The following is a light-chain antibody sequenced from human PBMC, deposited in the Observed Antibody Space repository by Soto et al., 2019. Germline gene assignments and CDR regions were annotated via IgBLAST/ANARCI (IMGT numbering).Light chain of an antibody. CDR1: QGIIDY. Sequence: DIQMTQSPSSLSASVGDRVTITCRASQGIIDYLAWYQQKPGKAPKLLIYAASTLQSGVPSRFSGSGAGTDFTLTISSRQPEDVATYYCQKYNSAPRTFGQGTKVEIK. J-gene: IGKJ1*01. CDR2: AAS. CDR3: QKYNSAPRT. V-gene: IGKV1-27*01.